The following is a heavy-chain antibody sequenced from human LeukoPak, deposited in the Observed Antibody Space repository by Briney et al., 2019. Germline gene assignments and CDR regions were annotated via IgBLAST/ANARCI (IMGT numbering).Heavy chain of an antibody. CDR2: ISPYNDNT. CDR3: ARDDYGSSSGGFDY. Sequence: GASVKVSCKASGYTFTTYGIVWLRQAPGEGLEWMGWISPYNDNTKYAQKLQGRVTMTADTSTSTAYMELRSLRSDDTAVYYCARDDYGSSSGGFDYWGQGTLVTVSS. J-gene: IGHJ4*02. V-gene: IGHV1-18*01. CDR1: GYTFTTYG. D-gene: IGHD6-6*01.